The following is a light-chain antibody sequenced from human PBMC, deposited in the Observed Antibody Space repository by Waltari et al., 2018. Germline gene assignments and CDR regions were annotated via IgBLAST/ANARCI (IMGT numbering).Light chain of an antibody. V-gene: IGKV1-5*03. CDR3: QHYDGSSWT. CDR1: QDIISW. Sequence: DIQLTQSPSSLPASLGARVTITCRASQDIISWVAWYQQKPGEAPKLLMYKASILETGVPSRFRGSGFGTQFSLTIDSLQPDDFGVYYCQHYDGSSWTFGPGTRVEVK. J-gene: IGKJ1*01. CDR2: KAS.